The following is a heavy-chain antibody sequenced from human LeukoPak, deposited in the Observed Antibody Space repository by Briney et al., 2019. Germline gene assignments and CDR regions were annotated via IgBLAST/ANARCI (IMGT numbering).Heavy chain of an antibody. CDR3: ARELVSAGLIGY. CDR2: ISGYNGNT. V-gene: IGHV1-18*01. Sequence: GASVKVSCKASGYTFTSYGISWVRQAPGQGLEGMGWISGYNGNTNNAQKFQGRVTMTTDTSTSTAYMELRSLRSDDTAVYYCARELVSAGLIGYWGQGTLVTVSS. D-gene: IGHD3-10*02. J-gene: IGHJ4*02. CDR1: GYTFTSYG.